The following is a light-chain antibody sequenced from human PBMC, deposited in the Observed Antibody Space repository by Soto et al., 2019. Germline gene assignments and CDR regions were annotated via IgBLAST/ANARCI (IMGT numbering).Light chain of an antibody. Sequence: EIVLTQSPGTLSSSPGERATLSCRASQSVSTSYLAWYQQKPGQAPRLLIYGASSRATGIPDRFSGSGSGTDFTLTISRLEPEDCAVYYCQQYGSSPFLTGGGGPKVEIK. V-gene: IGKV3-20*01. CDR2: GAS. CDR1: QSVSTSY. CDR3: QQYGSSPFLT. J-gene: IGKJ4*01.